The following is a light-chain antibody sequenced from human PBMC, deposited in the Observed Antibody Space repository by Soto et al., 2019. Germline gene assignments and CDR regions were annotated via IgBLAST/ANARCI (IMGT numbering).Light chain of an antibody. V-gene: IGKV3-15*01. J-gene: IGKJ1*01. CDR3: QQYNNWWT. Sequence: EIVMTQSPATLSVSPGERATLSCRASQSVSSNLAWYQQKPGQAPRLLIYGASTRATGIPARFSGSGSGTEFTLTISSRQSEDFAVYYSQQYNNWWTFGQGTKVDIK. CDR2: GAS. CDR1: QSVSSN.